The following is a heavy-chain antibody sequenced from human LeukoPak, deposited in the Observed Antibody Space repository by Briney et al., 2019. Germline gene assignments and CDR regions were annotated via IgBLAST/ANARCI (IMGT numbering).Heavy chain of an antibody. D-gene: IGHD6-19*01. J-gene: IGHJ4*02. Sequence: RASVKVSCKASGYTFSGYYIHWVRQAPGQGLEWRAWINPSNGDTNYAQKFQGRVTMTRDTSISTAYMELTRLISDDTAVHYCARVGSSGWYVHPTLDYWGQGPLVTVSS. CDR3: ARVGSSGWYVHPTLDY. CDR1: GYTFSGYY. V-gene: IGHV1-2*02. CDR2: INPSNGDT.